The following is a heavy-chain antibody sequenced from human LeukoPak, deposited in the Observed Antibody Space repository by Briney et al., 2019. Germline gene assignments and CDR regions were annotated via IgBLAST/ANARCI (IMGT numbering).Heavy chain of an antibody. V-gene: IGHV4-4*07. J-gene: IGHJ4*02. CDR1: GGSISSYY. D-gene: IGHD6-13*01. CDR2: IYTSGST. Sequence: SETLSLTCTVSGGSISSYYWSWIRQPAGKGLEWIGRIYTSGSTNYNPSLKSRVTMSVDTSKNQFSLKLSSVTAADTAVYYCARETPYSSSWLWFDYWGQGTLVTVSS. CDR3: ARETPYSSSWLWFDY.